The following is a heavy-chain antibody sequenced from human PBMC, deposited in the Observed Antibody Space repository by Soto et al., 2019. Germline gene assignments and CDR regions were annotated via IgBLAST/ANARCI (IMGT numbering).Heavy chain of an antibody. Sequence: ASVKVSCKASGYTFTSYGISWVRQAPGQGLEWMGWISAYNGNTNYAQKLQGRVTMTTDTSTSTAYMELNSLRAEDTAVYYCAKDTYYYSSSGYYVFDSWGQGTLVTVSS. V-gene: IGHV1-18*01. J-gene: IGHJ4*02. D-gene: IGHD3-22*01. CDR1: GYTFTSYG. CDR3: AKDTYYYSSSGYYVFDS. CDR2: ISAYNGNT.